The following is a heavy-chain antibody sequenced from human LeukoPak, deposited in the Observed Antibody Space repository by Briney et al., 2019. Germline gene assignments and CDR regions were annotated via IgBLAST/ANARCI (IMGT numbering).Heavy chain of an antibody. Sequence: GRSLRLSCAASGFTFSSYGMHWVRQAPGKGLEWVAVISYDGSNKYYADSVKGRFTISRDNSKNTLYLQMNSLRAEDTAVYYCAKDPSTVGDGYYYYYMDVWGKGTTVTVSS. V-gene: IGHV3-30*18. CDR3: AKDPSTVGDGYYYYYMDV. CDR1: GFTFSSYG. D-gene: IGHD4-23*01. CDR2: ISYDGSNK. J-gene: IGHJ6*03.